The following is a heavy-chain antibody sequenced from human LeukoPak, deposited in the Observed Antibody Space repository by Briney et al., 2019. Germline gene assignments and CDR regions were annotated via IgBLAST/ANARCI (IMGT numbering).Heavy chain of an antibody. V-gene: IGHV3-30*18. CDR2: ISYDGSNK. D-gene: IGHD5-18*01. J-gene: IGHJ4*02. CDR1: GFTFSSYG. CDR3: AKGFRRYSYGSFDY. Sequence: GGALRLSCAASGFTFSSYGMHWVRLAPGKGLEWVAVISYDGSNKYYADSVKGRFTISRDNSKNTLYLQMNSLRAEDTAVYYCAKGFRRYSYGSFDYWGQGTLVTVSS.